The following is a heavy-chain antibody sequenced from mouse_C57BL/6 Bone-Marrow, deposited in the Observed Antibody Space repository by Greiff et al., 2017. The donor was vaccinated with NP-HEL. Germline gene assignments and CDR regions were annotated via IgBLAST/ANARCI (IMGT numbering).Heavy chain of an antibody. Sequence: VQLQQPGAELVRPGSSVKLSCKASGYTFTSYWMHWVKQRPIQGLEWIGNIDPSDSETHYNQKFKDKATLTVAKSSSTAYMQLSSLTSEGSAVYYCAREGSFYYDSYYAMDYWGQGTSVTVSS. D-gene: IGHD2-4*01. CDR3: AREGSFYYDSYYAMDY. V-gene: IGHV1-52*01. J-gene: IGHJ4*01. CDR1: GYTFTSYW. CDR2: IDPSDSET.